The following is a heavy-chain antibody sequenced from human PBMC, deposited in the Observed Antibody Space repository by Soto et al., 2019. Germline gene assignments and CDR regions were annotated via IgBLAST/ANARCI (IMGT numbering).Heavy chain of an antibody. D-gene: IGHD2-21*01. J-gene: IGHJ5*02. CDR1: GGSISTSRSY. CDR2: IFYRGST. Sequence: QLQLLESGPGLVKASETLSLTCNVSGGSISTSRSYWAWIRQPPGKGLEWLANIFYRGSTSYNRSLASRVTVSVDTSNNEFSLKVRSVPAADTAVYYCARQPTTGDTDLWFDPWGPGTLVTVSS. V-gene: IGHV4-39*01. CDR3: ARQPTTGDTDLWFDP.